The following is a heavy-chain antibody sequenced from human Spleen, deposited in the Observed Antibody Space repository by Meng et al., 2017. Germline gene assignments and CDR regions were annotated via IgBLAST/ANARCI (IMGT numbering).Heavy chain of an antibody. CDR2: IYYSGST. V-gene: IGHV4-59*08. Sequence: QLQLQVSVPGLVNPAKTLPITCTVSGHSISSSYWSWVLQPPGKGRVWIGYIYYSGSTNYNPAHKSRVTISVDTSKKQFSLKLSSGSAADTAVYYCATLRDSSGCDYWGQGTLVTVSS. J-gene: IGHJ4*02. D-gene: IGHD3-22*01. CDR3: ATLRDSSGCDY. CDR1: GHSISSSY.